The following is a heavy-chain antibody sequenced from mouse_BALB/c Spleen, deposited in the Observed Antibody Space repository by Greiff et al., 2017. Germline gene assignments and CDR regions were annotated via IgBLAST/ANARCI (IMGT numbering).Heavy chain of an antibody. D-gene: IGHD1-1*01. V-gene: IGHV1-4*02. CDR3: ARGPLYYGSSYDYFDY. J-gene: IGHJ2*01. CDR1: GYTFTSYT. CDR2: INPSSGYT. Sequence: VQLQQSAAELARPGASVKMSCKASGYTFTSYTMHWVKQRPGQGLEWIGYINPSSGYTEYNQKFKDKTTLTADKSSSTAYMQLSSLTSEDSAVYYCARGPLYYGSSYDYFDYWGQGTTLTVSS.